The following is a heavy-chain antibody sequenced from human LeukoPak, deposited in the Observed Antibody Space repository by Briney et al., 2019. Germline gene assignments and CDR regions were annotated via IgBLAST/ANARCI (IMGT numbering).Heavy chain of an antibody. Sequence: PGGSLRLSCAASGFTFSNYAMQWVRQAPGKGLEWVAVISYDGNKKYYADSVEGRFTISRDNSKNTLYLQMNSLRPEDTAVYYCASSYPNLYYYYMDVWGKGTTVTVSS. V-gene: IGHV3-30*04. CDR3: ASSYPNLYYYYMDV. CDR1: GFTFSNYA. CDR2: ISYDGNKK. J-gene: IGHJ6*03.